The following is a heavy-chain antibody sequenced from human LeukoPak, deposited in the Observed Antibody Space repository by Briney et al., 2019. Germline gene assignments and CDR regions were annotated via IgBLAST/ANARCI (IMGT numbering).Heavy chain of an antibody. Sequence: SETLSLTCTDSGGSISRYYWSWIRQPAGKGLEWIGRIYTSGSTNYNPSLKSRVTMSVDTSKNQFPLKLSSVAAEDTAVYYCARNSKDAPYYYYYYMDVWGKGTTVTVSS. CDR1: GGSISRYY. CDR2: IYTSGST. D-gene: IGHD2-15*01. V-gene: IGHV4-4*07. J-gene: IGHJ6*03. CDR3: ARNSKDAPYYYYYYMDV.